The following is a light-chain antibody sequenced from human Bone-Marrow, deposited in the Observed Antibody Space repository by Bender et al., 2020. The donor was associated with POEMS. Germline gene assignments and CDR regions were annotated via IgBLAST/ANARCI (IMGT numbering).Light chain of an antibody. Sequence: SYELTQPPPVSVSPGQTASISCSGDKLGDKYVSWYQQKPGQSPVLVIYQDTHRPSGIPERFSGSNSGNTATLTISGTQAMDEADYYCQVWDSTTGFVFGPGTKVTV. V-gene: IGLV3-1*01. CDR2: QDT. CDR3: QVWDSTTGFV. CDR1: KLGDKY. J-gene: IGLJ1*01.